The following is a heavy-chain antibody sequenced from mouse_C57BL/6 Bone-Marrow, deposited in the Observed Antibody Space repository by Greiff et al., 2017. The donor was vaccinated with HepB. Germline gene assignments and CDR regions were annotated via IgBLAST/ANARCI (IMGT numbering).Heavy chain of an antibody. CDR3: ASRGRRGYAMDY. CDR2: IDPSDSET. Sequence: QVQLKQPGAELVRPGSSVKLSCKASGYTFTSYWMHWVKQRPIQGLEWIGNIDPSDSETHYNQKFKDKATLTVDKSSSTAYMQLSSLTSEDSAVYYCASRGRRGYAMDYWGQGTSVTVSS. CDR1: GYTFTSYW. V-gene: IGHV1-52*01. J-gene: IGHJ4*01. D-gene: IGHD1-2*01.